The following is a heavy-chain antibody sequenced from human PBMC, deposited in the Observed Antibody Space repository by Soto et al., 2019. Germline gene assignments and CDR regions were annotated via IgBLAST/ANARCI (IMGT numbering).Heavy chain of an antibody. D-gene: IGHD1-26*01. V-gene: IGHV4-59*08. CDR2: IYYSGST. CDR1: SGSISSYY. CDR3: ARHLGPSPRGYYYYYMDV. J-gene: IGHJ6*03. Sequence: SETLSLTCTVSSGSISSYYWSWIRQSPGKGLEWIGYIYYSGSTNYNPSLKGRVTISVDTSKNQFSLKLSSVPAADTAVFYCARHLGPSPRGYYYYYMDVWGKGTTVTVSS.